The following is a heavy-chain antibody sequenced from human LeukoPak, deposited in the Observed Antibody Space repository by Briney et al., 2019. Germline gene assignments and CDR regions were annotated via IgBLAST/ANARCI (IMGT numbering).Heavy chain of an antibody. J-gene: IGHJ4*02. V-gene: IGHV4-39*01. CDR3: ARLPETGAMVTRSFDY. D-gene: IGHD5-18*01. Sequence: KPSETLSLTCTVSGGSISSSSYYWGWIRQPPGKGLEWIGSIYYSGSTYYNPSLKSRVTISVDTSKNQFSLKLSSVTAADTAVYYCARLPETGAMVTRSFDYWGQGTLVTVSS. CDR2: IYYSGST. CDR1: GGSISSSSYY.